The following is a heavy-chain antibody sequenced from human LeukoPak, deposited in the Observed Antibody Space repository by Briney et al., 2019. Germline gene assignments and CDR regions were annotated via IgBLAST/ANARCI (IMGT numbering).Heavy chain of an antibody. Sequence: SETLSLTCTVSGASISSYYWSWIRQRPGKGLEWIGYIYFSGSTNYNPSLKSRVTISVDTSKTQFSLKLSSVTAADTAVYYCARTYYYGSGTYLPFDPWGQGTRVTVSS. CDR3: ARTYYYGSGTYLPFDP. V-gene: IGHV4-59*01. J-gene: IGHJ5*02. CDR1: GASISSYY. D-gene: IGHD3-10*01. CDR2: IYFSGST.